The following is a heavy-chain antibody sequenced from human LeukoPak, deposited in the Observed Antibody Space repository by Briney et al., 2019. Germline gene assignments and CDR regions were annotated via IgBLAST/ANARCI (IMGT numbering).Heavy chain of an antibody. CDR2: INHSGST. CDR3: ARDGIAAVYKGYYGMDV. D-gene: IGHD6-13*01. CDR1: GGSFSGYY. J-gene: IGHJ6*02. Sequence: SETLSLTCAVYGGSFSGYYWSWIRQPPGKGLEWIGEINHSGSTNYNPSLKSRVTISVDTSKNQFSLKLSSVTAADTAVYYCARDGIAAVYKGYYGMDVWGQGTTVTVSS. V-gene: IGHV4-34*01.